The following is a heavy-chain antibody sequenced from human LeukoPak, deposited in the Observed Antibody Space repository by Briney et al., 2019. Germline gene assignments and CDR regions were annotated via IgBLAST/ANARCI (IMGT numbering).Heavy chain of an antibody. CDR1: GYSFTSYW. CDR2: IYPGDSDT. J-gene: IGHJ4*02. CDR3: ARPARGGYNPWYFDY. D-gene: IGHD5-24*01. V-gene: IGHV5-51*01. Sequence: GESPKISWKGSGYSFTSYWIGWVRQMPGKGLGWMEIIYPGDSDTRYSPFFQGQVTISAAKSISTAYLQWSRLKASTAAKYSGARPARGGYNPWYFDYWGQGTLVTVSS.